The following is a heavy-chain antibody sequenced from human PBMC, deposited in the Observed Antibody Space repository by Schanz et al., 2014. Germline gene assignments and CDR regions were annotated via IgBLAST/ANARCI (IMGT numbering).Heavy chain of an antibody. J-gene: IGHJ6*02. Sequence: QVQLQESGPGLVKPSETLSLTCTVSGVSIGGYYWSWIRQPPGKGLEWIGYIFFSGSTTYNPSFNSRFTISVNMSNTLFPLNLSSVPAADTAVYYCARLGVGDKAYYYYGTDVWGQGTTVLVSS. CDR1: GVSIGGYY. D-gene: IGHD1-26*01. CDR3: ARLGVGDKAYYYYGTDV. CDR2: IFFSGST. V-gene: IGHV4-59*08.